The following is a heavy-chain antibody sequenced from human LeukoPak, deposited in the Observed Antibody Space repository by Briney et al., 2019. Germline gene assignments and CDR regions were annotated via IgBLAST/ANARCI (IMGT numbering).Heavy chain of an antibody. V-gene: IGHV4-59*12. CDR2: IYYSGST. CDR1: GDSISGYY. J-gene: IGHJ4*02. Sequence: SETLSLTCTVSGDSISGYYWSWIRQPPGKGLEWIGYIYYSGSTNYNPSLKSRVTISEDTSKNQFSLKLSSVTAADTAVYYCARDRYYYDSSGYYLLDYWGQGTLVTVSS. D-gene: IGHD3-22*01. CDR3: ARDRYYYDSSGYYLLDY.